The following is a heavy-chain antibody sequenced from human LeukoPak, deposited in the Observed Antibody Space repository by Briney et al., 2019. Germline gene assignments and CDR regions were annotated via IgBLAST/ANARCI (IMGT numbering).Heavy chain of an antibody. CDR3: AQVVGTTNTPLY. CDR1: GFTFRNYC. D-gene: IGHD1-14*01. Sequence: GGSQSLSCAASGFTFRNYCMNCVRQAPGKGLEWVSYISSGSATIYYADSVKGRLTISRDNAMNSLYLQMNSLRDEDTAVYYCAQVVGTTNTPLYWGQGTLISVSS. J-gene: IGHJ4*02. CDR2: ISSGSATI. V-gene: IGHV3-48*02.